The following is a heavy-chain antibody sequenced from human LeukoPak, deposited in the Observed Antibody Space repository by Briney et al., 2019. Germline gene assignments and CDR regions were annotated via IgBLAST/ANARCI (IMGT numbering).Heavy chain of an antibody. Sequence: PGGSLRLSCAASGFTFSSYGMHWVRQAPGKGLEWVANIKQDGNEKYYVDSVKGRFTVSRDNSRNTLYLQMNSLRAEDTAVYYCAKHLWRDLLTFGEGYYFGSWGQGTLVTVSS. V-gene: IGHV3-7*03. CDR2: IKQDGNEK. D-gene: IGHD3-10*01. J-gene: IGHJ4*02. CDR1: GFTFSSYG. CDR3: AKHLWRDLLTFGEGYYFGS.